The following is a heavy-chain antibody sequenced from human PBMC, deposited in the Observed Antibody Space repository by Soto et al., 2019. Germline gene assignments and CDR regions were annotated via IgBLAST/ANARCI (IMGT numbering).Heavy chain of an antibody. D-gene: IGHD1-26*01. V-gene: IGHV4-30-4*01. CDR2: IYYSGST. J-gene: IGHJ3*02. Sequence: SETLSLTCTVSGGSISSGDYYWSWIRQPPGKGLEWIGYIYYSGSTYYNPSLKSRVTISVDTSKNQFSLKLSSVTAADTAVYYCARFGWELLPAFDIWGQGTMVTVSS. CDR3: ARFGWELLPAFDI. CDR1: GGSISSGDYY.